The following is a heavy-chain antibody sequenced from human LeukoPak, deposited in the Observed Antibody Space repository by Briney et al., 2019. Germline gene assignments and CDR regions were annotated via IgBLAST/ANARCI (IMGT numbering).Heavy chain of an antibody. Sequence: GASVKVSCKASGGTFITYAISWVRQAPGQGLEWMGGIIPIVGTANYAQKFQGRVTITADESTSTVYMDLNSLRSEDTAVYYCARGTRGSSANSPDFDAFDMWDQGTMVTVSS. V-gene: IGHV1-69*13. CDR1: GGTFITYA. D-gene: IGHD2-2*01. J-gene: IGHJ3*02. CDR2: IIPIVGTA. CDR3: ARGTRGSSANSPDFDAFDM.